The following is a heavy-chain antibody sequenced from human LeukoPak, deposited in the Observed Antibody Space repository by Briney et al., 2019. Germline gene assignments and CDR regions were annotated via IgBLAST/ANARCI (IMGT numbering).Heavy chain of an antibody. Sequence: GGSLRLSCAASGFTFSNAWMSWVRQAPGKGLEWVGRIKSKTDGGTTDYAAPVKGRFTISRDDSKNTLYLQMNSLKTEDTAVYYCTRAHCSSTSCSNYYYYYGMDVWGQGTTVTVSS. V-gene: IGHV3-15*01. CDR1: GFTFSNAW. D-gene: IGHD2-2*01. CDR2: IKSKTDGGTT. CDR3: TRAHCSSTSCSNYYYYYGMDV. J-gene: IGHJ6*02.